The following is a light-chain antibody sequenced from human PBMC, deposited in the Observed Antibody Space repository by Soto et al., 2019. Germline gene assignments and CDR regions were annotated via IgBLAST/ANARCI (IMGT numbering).Light chain of an antibody. CDR3: QEYNDWPRGT. CDR1: QSVNTN. V-gene: IGKV3-15*01. J-gene: IGKJ1*01. CDR2: AAS. Sequence: EVVMTQSPSTLSASPGERATLSCRASQSVNTNLAWYQKQPGHAPTVLVYAASTRATGIPDRFSGSGSGTDFTLTISSLQPEDFALYYCQEYNDWPRGTFGQGTKVEVK.